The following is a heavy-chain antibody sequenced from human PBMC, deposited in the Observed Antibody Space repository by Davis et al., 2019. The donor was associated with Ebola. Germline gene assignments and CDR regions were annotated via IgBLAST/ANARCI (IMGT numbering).Heavy chain of an antibody. D-gene: IGHD3-22*01. CDR1: GGSISSYY. V-gene: IGHV4-59*12. Sequence: SEPLSPTFTVPGGSISSYYWSWIRQPPGKGLEWIGYIYCSGRTNYNPSLKSRVTISVDTSNSQFSLKLTSVTAADTAVYYCARGDSYYDPSGYYAGPESPDHWGQGTLVSVSS. J-gene: IGHJ4*02. CDR2: IYCSGRT. CDR3: ARGDSYYDPSGYYAGPESPDH.